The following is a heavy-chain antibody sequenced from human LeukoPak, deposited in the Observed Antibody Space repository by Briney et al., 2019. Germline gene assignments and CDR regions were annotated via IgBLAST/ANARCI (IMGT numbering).Heavy chain of an antibody. CDR3: ARQRYDSSGTGGYFDY. V-gene: IGHV4-59*08. Sequence: SETLSLTCTVSGVSISSYYWSWIRQPPGKGLEWIGYIYYSGSTNYNPSLKSRVTISVDTSKNQFSLKLSSVTAADTAVYYCARQRYDSSGTGGYFDYWGQGTLVTVSS. CDR2: IYYSGST. D-gene: IGHD3-22*01. J-gene: IGHJ4*02. CDR1: GVSISSYY.